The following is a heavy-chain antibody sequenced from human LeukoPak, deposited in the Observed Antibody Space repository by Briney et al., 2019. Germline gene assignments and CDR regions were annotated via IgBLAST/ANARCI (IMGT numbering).Heavy chain of an antibody. D-gene: IGHD3-3*01. Sequence: GGSLRLSCAASGFTFSSYDMTWVRQAPGKGLEWVSVISVGGGSTAHANSVKGRFTISRDDSKNTLHLQMDSLRADDTAVYYCARRYDFWDYWGQGTLVTVSS. CDR1: GFTFSSYD. J-gene: IGHJ4*02. V-gene: IGHV3-23*01. CDR2: ISVGGGST. CDR3: ARRYDFWDY.